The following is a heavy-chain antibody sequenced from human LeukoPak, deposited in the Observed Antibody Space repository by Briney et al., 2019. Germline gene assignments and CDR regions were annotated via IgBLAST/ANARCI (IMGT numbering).Heavy chain of an antibody. D-gene: IGHD3-22*01. CDR2: INSGSSYI. J-gene: IGHJ4*02. V-gene: IGHV3-21*01. CDR1: GFTFSTYS. Sequence: PGGSLSLSCAASGFTFSTYSMNWVRQAPGKGLEWVSSINSGSSYITYADSVRGRFTISRDNAKNSLYLQMNSLRAEDTAVYYCARTYYYDNSAVFGHWGQGALVTVSS. CDR3: ARTYYYDNSAVFGH.